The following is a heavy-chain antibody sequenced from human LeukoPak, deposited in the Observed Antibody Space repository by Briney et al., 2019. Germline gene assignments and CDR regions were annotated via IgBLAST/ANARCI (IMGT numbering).Heavy chain of an antibody. CDR1: GYTFTSYY. V-gene: IGHV1-46*01. J-gene: IGHJ4*02. CDR3: ARSGCSGGSCFFDY. Sequence: GASVKVSCKASGYTFTSYYIHWVRQAPRQGLEWMGIINPSDGSTSYAQKFQGRVTMTRDMSTSTVYMELGSLRSDDTAVYYCARSGCSGGSCFFDYWGQGTLVTVSS. D-gene: IGHD2-15*01. CDR2: INPSDGST.